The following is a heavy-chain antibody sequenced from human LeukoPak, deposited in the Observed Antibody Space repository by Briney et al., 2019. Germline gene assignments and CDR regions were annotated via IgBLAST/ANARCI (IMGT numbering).Heavy chain of an antibody. CDR3: ARDRSPYYDILTGYFDAFDT. Sequence: GGSLRLSCAASGFTFSSYGMHWVRQAPGKGLEWVAVIWYDGSNKYYADSVKGRFTISRDNSKNTLYLQMNSLRAEDTAVYYCARDRSPYYDILTGYFDAFDTWGQGTMVTVSS. CDR2: IWYDGSNK. J-gene: IGHJ3*02. CDR1: GFTFSSYG. D-gene: IGHD3-9*01. V-gene: IGHV3-33*01.